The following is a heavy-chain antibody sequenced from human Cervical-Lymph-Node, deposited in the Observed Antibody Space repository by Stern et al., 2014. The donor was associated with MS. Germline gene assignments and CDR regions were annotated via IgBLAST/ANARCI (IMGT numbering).Heavy chain of an antibody. CDR3: ARNLYGFDV. J-gene: IGHJ6*02. Sequence: VQLVQSGDEVKKPGSSVKVSCKASGGTFTSHTISWVRLAPGQGLEWMGVIIPMLDTINYAQNFQGRLTITADESTSTVYMELSSLRSEDTAVFYCARNLYGFDVWGQGTTVTVSS. V-gene: IGHV1-69*01. D-gene: IGHD3-10*01. CDR1: GGTFTSHT. CDR2: IIPMLDTI.